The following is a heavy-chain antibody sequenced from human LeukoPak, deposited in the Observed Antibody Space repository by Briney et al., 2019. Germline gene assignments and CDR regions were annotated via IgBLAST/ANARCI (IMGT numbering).Heavy chain of an antibody. Sequence: GGSLRLSCAASGFTVSSNYMSWVRQAPGKGLEWVSVIYSGGSTYYADSVKGRFTISRDNSKNTLYLQMNSLRAEDTAVYYCARDLSDSSGGFDYWGQGILVTVSS. CDR1: GFTVSSNY. CDR3: ARDLSDSSGGFDY. V-gene: IGHV3-66*01. CDR2: IYSGGST. D-gene: IGHD6-19*01. J-gene: IGHJ4*02.